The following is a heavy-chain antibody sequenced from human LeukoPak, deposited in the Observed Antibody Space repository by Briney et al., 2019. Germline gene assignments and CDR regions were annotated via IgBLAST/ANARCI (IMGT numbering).Heavy chain of an antibody. V-gene: IGHV3-30-3*01. Sequence: GGSLRLSCAASGFTFGGYAMHWVRQAPGKGLQWLAVISYDGGKTYYADSVKGRFTISRDNSQNTVFLQMDSLRDEDTALYYCAKDLRKDGIWDIDYWGQGTLVTVSS. CDR3: AKDLRKDGIWDIDY. CDR1: GFTFGGYA. D-gene: IGHD1-14*01. CDR2: ISYDGGKT. J-gene: IGHJ4*02.